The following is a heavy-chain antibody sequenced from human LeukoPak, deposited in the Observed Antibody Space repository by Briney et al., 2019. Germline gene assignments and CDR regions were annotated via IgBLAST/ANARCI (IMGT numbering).Heavy chain of an antibody. CDR3: ARRGGPYFDY. CDR2: INPISGGT. CDR1: GYTFTDYH. J-gene: IGHJ4*02. D-gene: IGHD3-16*01. Sequence: ASVKVSCKASGYTFTDYHIHWVRQAPGEGLEWMGWINPISGGTNFAQKFQGRGTMTSDTSISTAYMELSGLRSEDTAVYYCARRGGPYFDYWGQGTLVTVSS. V-gene: IGHV1-2*02.